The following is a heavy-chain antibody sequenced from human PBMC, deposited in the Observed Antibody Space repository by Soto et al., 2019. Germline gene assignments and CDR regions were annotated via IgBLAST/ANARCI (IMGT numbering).Heavy chain of an antibody. CDR3: ARERGMVRGVISFYYYGMDV. J-gene: IGHJ6*02. CDR2: IWYDVSNN. CDR1: GFTFSSYG. V-gene: IGHV3-33*01. D-gene: IGHD3-10*01. Sequence: QVQLVESGGGVVQPGRSLRLSCAASGFTFSSYGMHWVRQAPGKGLAWVAVIWYDVSNNYYADSVKGRFTIARDNSKNSLDLKMSSLRAEDTAVYYCARERGMVRGVISFYYYGMDVWGQGTTVTVSS.